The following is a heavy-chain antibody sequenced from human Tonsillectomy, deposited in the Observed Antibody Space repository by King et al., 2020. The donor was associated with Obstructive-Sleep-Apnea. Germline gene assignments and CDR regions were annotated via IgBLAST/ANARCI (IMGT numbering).Heavy chain of an antibody. V-gene: IGHV4-4*07. CDR3: AKKRRVMRGLGGYFDS. D-gene: IGHD3-16*01. CDR2: IYASGSI. Sequence: VQLQESGPGLVKPSETLSLTCNVSGASITTDCWSWIRQPAGKGLEWIGHIYASGSINYNPSLQSRVPVSVDTPKNQFSLNLKSATAADTAVYYCAKKRRVMRGLGGYFDSWGQGTLVTVSS. J-gene: IGHJ4*02. CDR1: GASITTDC.